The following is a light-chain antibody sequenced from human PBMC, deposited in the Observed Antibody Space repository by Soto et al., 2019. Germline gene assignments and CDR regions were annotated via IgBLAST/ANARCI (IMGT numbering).Light chain of an antibody. CDR3: QQYNSLWT. J-gene: IGKJ1*01. CDR1: QSISSW. V-gene: IGKV1-5*03. Sequence: DIKMTQSPSTLSASVGDRVTITCRASQSISSWLAWYQQKPGKAPKLLIYKASSLESGVPSRFSGSGSGTEFTLTISSLQPDDFETYYCQQYNSLWTFGQGTKVEIK. CDR2: KAS.